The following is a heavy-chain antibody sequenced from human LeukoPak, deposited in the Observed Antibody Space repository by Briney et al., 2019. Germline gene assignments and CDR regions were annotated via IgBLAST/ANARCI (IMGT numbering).Heavy chain of an antibody. Sequence: PGGSLRLSCAASGFTFSSYGMHWVRQAPGKGLEWVAFVRNDGTNKHYADSVKGRFTISRDNSKKMVYLQMNSLRAEDTAVYYCAKDLGTLISGSYFYYFDYWGQGTLVTVSS. CDR2: VRNDGTNK. V-gene: IGHV3-30*02. CDR3: AKDLGTLISGSYFYYFDY. J-gene: IGHJ4*02. D-gene: IGHD3-10*01. CDR1: GFTFSSYG.